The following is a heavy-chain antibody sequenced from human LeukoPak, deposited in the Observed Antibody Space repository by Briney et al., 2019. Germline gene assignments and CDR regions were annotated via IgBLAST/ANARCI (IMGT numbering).Heavy chain of an antibody. CDR1: GDSISSDISY. Sequence: SKTLSLTCTVSGDSISSDISYWSWIRQPAGKELEWIGRVYTSGNTNYNPSLKSRVTISVDTSKNQFSLNLSSVTAADTAMYYCARLRNVLLFDYWGQGTLVTVSS. J-gene: IGHJ4*02. D-gene: IGHD2-15*01. CDR2: VYTSGNT. V-gene: IGHV4-61*02. CDR3: ARLRNVLLFDY.